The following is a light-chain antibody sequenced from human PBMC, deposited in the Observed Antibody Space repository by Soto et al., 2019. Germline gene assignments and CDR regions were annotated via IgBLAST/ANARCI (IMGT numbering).Light chain of an antibody. CDR2: LGS. CDR3: MQALQTRS. CDR1: QILLHSNGYNY. V-gene: IGKV2-28*01. Sequence: DIVMTQSPLSLPVTPGEPASISCRSSQILLHSNGYNYLDWYLQKPGQSPQLLIYLGSNRSSGVPDRFSGSGSGTDFTLKISRVEAEDVGVYYCMQALQTRSFGGGTKVDI. J-gene: IGKJ4*01.